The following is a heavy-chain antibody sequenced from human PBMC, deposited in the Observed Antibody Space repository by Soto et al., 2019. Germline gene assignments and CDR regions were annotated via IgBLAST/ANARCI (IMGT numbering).Heavy chain of an antibody. CDR3: ARKDYYDSSGYRRDFDY. Sequence: QGQLVQSGAEVKKPGASVKVSCKASGYTFTSYGISWVRQAPGQGLEWMGWISAYNGNTNYAQKLQGRVTMTTDTSTSTAYMELRSLRSDDTAVYYCARKDYYDSSGYRRDFDYWGQGTLVTVSS. D-gene: IGHD3-22*01. J-gene: IGHJ4*02. V-gene: IGHV1-18*01. CDR2: ISAYNGNT. CDR1: GYTFTSYG.